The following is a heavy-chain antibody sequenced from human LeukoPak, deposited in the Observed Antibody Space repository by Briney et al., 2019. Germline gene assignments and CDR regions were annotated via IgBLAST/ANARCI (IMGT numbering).Heavy chain of an antibody. D-gene: IGHD3-10*01. CDR3: ARAKAYVLLWFGDAFDI. V-gene: IGHV4-39*07. J-gene: IGHJ3*02. CDR2: IYYSGST. Sequence: WVRQPPGKGLEWIGSIYYSGSTYYNPSLKSRVTISVDTSKNQFSLKLSSVTAADTAVYYCARAKAYVLLWFGDAFDIWGQGTMVTVSS.